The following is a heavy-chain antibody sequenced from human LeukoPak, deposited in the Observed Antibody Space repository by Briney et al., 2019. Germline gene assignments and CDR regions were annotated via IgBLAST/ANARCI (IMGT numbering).Heavy chain of an antibody. D-gene: IGHD2-2*01. CDR1: GYTFTSYY. CDR3: ARDLSYCSSTSCFCDY. V-gene: IGHV1-46*01. J-gene: IGHJ4*02. Sequence: SVKVSCKASGYTFTSYYMHWVRQAPGQGLEWMGIINPSGGSTSYAQKFQGRVTMTRDTSTSTVYMELSSLRSEDTAVYYCARDLSYCSSTSCFCDYWGQGTLVTVSS. CDR2: INPSGGST.